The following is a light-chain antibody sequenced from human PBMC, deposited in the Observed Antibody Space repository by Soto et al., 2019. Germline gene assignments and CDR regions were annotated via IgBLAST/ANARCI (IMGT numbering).Light chain of an antibody. CDR3: CSYACGASVV. CDR1: SSDIGRYNL. CDR2: EDI. Sequence: QSALTQPASVSGSPGQSITISCTGTSSDIGRYNLVSWYQQHPGKAPKLIIYEDIERPSGVSDRFSGSKSGNTASLTISGLQTEDEADYYCCSYACGASVVFGGGTKVTVL. J-gene: IGLJ2*01. V-gene: IGLV2-23*01.